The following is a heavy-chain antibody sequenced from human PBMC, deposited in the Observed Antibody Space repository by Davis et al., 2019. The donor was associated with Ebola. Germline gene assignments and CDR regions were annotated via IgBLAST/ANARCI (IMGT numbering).Heavy chain of an antibody. Sequence: SETLSLTCTVSGGSISSYYWSWIRQPPGKGLEWIGEINHSGSTNYNPSLKSRVTISVDTSKNQFSLKLSSVTAADTAVYYCVRDRSVYYYGSGSYYGLRYWGQGTLVTVSS. D-gene: IGHD3-10*01. CDR3: VRDRSVYYYGSGSYYGLRY. V-gene: IGHV4-34*01. J-gene: IGHJ4*02. CDR1: GGSISSYY. CDR2: INHSGST.